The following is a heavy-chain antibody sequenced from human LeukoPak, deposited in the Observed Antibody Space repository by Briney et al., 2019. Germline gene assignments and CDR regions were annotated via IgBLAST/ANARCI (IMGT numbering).Heavy chain of an antibody. Sequence: SETLSLTCAVYGGSFSGYYWSWIRQPPGKGLEWIGEINHSGSTNYNPSLKSRVTISVDTSKNQFSLKLSSVTAADTAVYSCARGYFGEQQLTRTLNWFDPWGQGTLVTVSS. CDR1: GGSFSGYY. D-gene: IGHD6-13*01. J-gene: IGHJ5*02. V-gene: IGHV4-34*01. CDR3: ARGYFGEQQLTRTLNWFDP. CDR2: INHSGST.